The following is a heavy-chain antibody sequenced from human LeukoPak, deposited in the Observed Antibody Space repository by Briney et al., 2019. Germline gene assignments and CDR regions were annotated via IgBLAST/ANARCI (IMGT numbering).Heavy chain of an antibody. J-gene: IGHJ4*02. CDR3: ARKGVIAVAAFDY. V-gene: IGHV3-30*02. CDR1: GFTFSNYG. Sequence: GGSLRLSCAASGFTFSNYGMHWVRQAPGKRLEWVAFIRFDGSNRYYADSVKGRFTISRDNSKNTLYLQMNSLRAEDTAVYYCARKGVIAVAAFDYWGQGTLVTVSS. D-gene: IGHD6-19*01. CDR2: IRFDGSNR.